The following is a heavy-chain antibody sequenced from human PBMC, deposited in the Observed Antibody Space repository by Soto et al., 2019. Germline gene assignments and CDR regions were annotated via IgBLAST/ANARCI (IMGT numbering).Heavy chain of an antibody. D-gene: IGHD3-22*01. Sequence: EVQLVESGGGLVQPGGSRDPSVQPLGFSLGVKGITGFGRPLGKGLEWVSYISGSSSTIYYADSVKGRFTISRDNAKNSLYLQLSSLRDEDTAIYYCARESSGYPDSWGQGTLVTVSS. CDR3: ARESSGYPDS. CDR1: GFSLGVKG. J-gene: IGHJ4*02. V-gene: IGHV3-48*02. CDR2: ISGSSSTI.